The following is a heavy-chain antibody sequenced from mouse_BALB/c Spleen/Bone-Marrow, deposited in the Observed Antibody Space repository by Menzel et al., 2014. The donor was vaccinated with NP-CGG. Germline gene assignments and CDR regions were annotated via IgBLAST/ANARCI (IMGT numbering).Heavy chain of an antibody. Sequence: QVQLKESGPGLVAPSQSLSITCTVSGSSLXSYGVHWVRQPPGKGLEWLGVIWAGGSTNYNSALMSRLSISKDNSKSQVFLKMNSLQTDDTAMYYCARDWLRRAMDYWGQGTSVTVSS. V-gene: IGHV2-9*02. J-gene: IGHJ4*01. CDR3: ARDWLRRAMDY. CDR2: IWAGGST. CDR1: GSSLXSYG. D-gene: IGHD2-2*01.